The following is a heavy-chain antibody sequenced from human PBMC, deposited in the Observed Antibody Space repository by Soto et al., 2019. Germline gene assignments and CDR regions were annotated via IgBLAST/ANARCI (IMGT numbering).Heavy chain of an antibody. D-gene: IGHD2-21*02. CDR3: ARVAYCGGDCYSPADY. CDR1: GGTFSSYA. CDR2: IIPIFGTA. V-gene: IGHV1-69*01. J-gene: IGHJ4*02. Sequence: QVQLVQSGAEVKKPGSSVKVSCKASGGTFSSYAISWVRQAPGQGLEWMGGIIPIFGTANYAQKFQGRVTITADESTSTAYMELSRLRSEDTAVYYCARVAYCGGDCYSPADYWGQGTLVTVSS.